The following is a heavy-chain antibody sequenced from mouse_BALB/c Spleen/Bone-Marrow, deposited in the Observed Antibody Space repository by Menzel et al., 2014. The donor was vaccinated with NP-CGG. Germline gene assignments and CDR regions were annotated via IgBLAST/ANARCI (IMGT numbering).Heavy chain of an antibody. D-gene: IGHD2-1*01. Sequence: EVQLQESGGGLVQPGGSLRLSCAPSGYTFTDYYMSWVRQPPGKALEWLGFIRNKANGYTTEYSASVKGRFTISKDNSQSILYLQMNTLRAEDSVTYYCARDINYGISCYFDGWGAGTPVTVSS. V-gene: IGHV7-3*02. CDR3: ARDINYGISCYFDG. CDR1: GYTFTDYY. J-gene: IGHJ1*01. CDR2: IRNKANGYTT.